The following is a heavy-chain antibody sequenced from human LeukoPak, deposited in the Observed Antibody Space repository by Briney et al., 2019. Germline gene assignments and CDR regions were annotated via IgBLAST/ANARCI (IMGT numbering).Heavy chain of an antibody. D-gene: IGHD6-19*01. J-gene: IGHJ4*02. CDR2: ISGGGGST. CDR1: GFTFSSYA. CDR3: AKVRNMWLVRNLDY. V-gene: IGHV3-23*01. Sequence: PGGSLRLSCAASGFTFSSYAMSWVRQAPGKGLEWVSAISGGGGSTYYADSMKGRFTISRDNSKNTLYLQMNSLRAEDTAVYYCAKVRNMWLVRNLDYWGQGTLVTVSS.